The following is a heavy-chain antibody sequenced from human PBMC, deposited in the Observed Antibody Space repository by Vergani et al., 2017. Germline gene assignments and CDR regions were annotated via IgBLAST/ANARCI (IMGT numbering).Heavy chain of an antibody. CDR2: ISSDGGST. Sequence: EVQLLESGGGLVQPGGSLRLSCAASGFTFSTYAMTWVRQAPGKGLEWVSTISSDGGSTYYADSVKGRFTISRDNSKNTLSLQMNSLTAEDTAIYYCARSRPYCTSGSCPAIWGQGTLVTVSS. J-gene: IGHJ4*02. CDR1: GFTFSTYA. CDR3: ARSRPYCTSGSCPAI. D-gene: IGHD2-15*01. V-gene: IGHV3-23*01.